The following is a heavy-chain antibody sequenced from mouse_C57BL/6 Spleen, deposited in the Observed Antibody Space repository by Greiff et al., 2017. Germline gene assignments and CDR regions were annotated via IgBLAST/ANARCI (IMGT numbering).Heavy chain of an antibody. D-gene: IGHD1-1*01. CDR2: IDPSDSYT. CDR1: GYTFTSYW. CDR3: ARRITTVVATDYFDY. V-gene: IGHV1-59*01. J-gene: IGHJ2*01. Sequence: QVQLQQSGAELVRPGTSVKLSCKASGYTFTSYWMHWVKQRPGQGLEWIGVIDPSDSYTNYNQKFKGKATLTVDTSSSTAYMQLSSLTSEDSAVYYCARRITTVVATDYFDYWGQGTTLTVSS.